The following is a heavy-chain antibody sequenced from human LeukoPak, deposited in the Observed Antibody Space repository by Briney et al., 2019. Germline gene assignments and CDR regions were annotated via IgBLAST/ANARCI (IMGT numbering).Heavy chain of an antibody. CDR2: INHSGST. CDR3: AGVGLAAAGVFDY. J-gene: IGHJ4*02. D-gene: IGHD6-13*01. CDR1: GGSFSGYY. Sequence: SETLSLTCAVYGGSFSGYYWSWIRQPPGKGLEWIGEINHSGSTNYNPSLKSRVTISVDKSKNQFSLKLSSVTAADTAVYYCAGVGLAAAGVFDYWGQGTLVTVSS. V-gene: IGHV4-34*01.